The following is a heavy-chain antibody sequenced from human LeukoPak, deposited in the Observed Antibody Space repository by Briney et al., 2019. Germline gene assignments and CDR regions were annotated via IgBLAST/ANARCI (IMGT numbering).Heavy chain of an antibody. V-gene: IGHV3-30*02. D-gene: IGHD6-13*01. J-gene: IGHJ4*02. CDR1: GFTFSNYG. Sequence: GGSLRLSCAASGFTFSNYGMHWVGQAPGKGLEWVAAIWYDGSNKYYGDSVKGRFTISRDNSKNTLYLQMNSLRAEDTAVYYCAKEYSSSWYVGGLDYWGQGTLVTVSS. CDR3: AKEYSSSWYVGGLDY. CDR2: IWYDGSNK.